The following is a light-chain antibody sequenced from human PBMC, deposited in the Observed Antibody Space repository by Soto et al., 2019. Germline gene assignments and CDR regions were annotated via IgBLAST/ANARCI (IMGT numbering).Light chain of an antibody. Sequence: EIVLTQSPATLSVSPGASATLSCRASQSINSHLVWYQQKPVQAPRLLIYDASNRATGIPAMLSGSGSGTDFTLTISSLAPKDVAGYYWQQRTTWALTFGGGTKVEIK. J-gene: IGKJ4*02. CDR1: QSINSH. CDR2: DAS. CDR3: QQRTTWALT. V-gene: IGKV3-11*01.